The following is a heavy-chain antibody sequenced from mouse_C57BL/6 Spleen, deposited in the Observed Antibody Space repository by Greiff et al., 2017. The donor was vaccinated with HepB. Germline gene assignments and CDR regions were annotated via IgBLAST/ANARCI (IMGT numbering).Heavy chain of an antibody. J-gene: IGHJ4*01. CDR2: IDPSDSET. V-gene: IGHV1-52*01. CDR3: ARKGNEGYAMDY. Sequence: QVQLQQPGAELVRPGSSVKLSCKASGYTFTSYWMHWVKQRPIQGLEWIGNIDPSDSETHYNQKFKDKATLTVDKSSSTAYMQLSSLTSEDSAVYYCARKGNEGYAMDYWGQGTSVTVSS. CDR1: GYTFTSYW.